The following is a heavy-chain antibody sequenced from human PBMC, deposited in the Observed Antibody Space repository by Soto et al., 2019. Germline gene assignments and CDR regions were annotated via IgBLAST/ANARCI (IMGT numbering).Heavy chain of an antibody. CDR2: ISAYNGNT. Sequence: VASVKVSCKASGYTFTTYGISWVRQAPGRGLEWMGWISAYNGNTNYAQKLQGRVTMTTDTSTSTAYMELRSLRSDDTAVYYCARRPWDYYDSSGYYLLNDYWGQGTLVTVSS. D-gene: IGHD3-22*01. V-gene: IGHV1-18*04. CDR3: ARRPWDYYDSSGYYLLNDY. J-gene: IGHJ4*02. CDR1: GYTFTTYG.